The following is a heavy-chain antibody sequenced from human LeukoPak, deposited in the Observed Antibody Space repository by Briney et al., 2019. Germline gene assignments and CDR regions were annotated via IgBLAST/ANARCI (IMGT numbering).Heavy chain of an antibody. CDR1: GYTFTTYA. CDR2: INAGNGNT. V-gene: IGHV1-3*01. J-gene: IGHJ4*02. CDR3: ARDKVPESWGLALFLMTTRSPNLDY. D-gene: IGHD4-11*01. Sequence: ASVKVSCKASGYTFTTYAIHWVRQAPGQRLEWVGWINAGNGNTRFSQKFQGRVTITRDTSASTAYMELSSLRSDDTAVYYCARDKVPESWGLALFLMTTRSPNLDYWGQGTLVTVSS.